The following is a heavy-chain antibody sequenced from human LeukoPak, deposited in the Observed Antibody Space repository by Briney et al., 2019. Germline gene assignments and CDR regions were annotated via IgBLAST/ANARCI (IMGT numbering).Heavy chain of an antibody. V-gene: IGHV4-34*01. D-gene: IGHD3-3*01. CDR3: ARGVRRFGVVSNWFDP. Sequence: SETLSLTCAVYGGSFSGYYWGWIRQPPGKGLEWIGEINHSGSTNYNPSLKSRVTISVDTSKNQFSLKLSSVTAADTAVYYCARGVRRFGVVSNWFDPWGQGTLVTVSS. CDR1: GGSFSGYY. J-gene: IGHJ5*02. CDR2: INHSGST.